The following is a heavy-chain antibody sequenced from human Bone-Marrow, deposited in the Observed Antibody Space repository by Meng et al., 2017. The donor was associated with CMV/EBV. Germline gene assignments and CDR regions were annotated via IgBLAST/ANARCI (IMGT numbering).Heavy chain of an antibody. J-gene: IGHJ4*02. V-gene: IGHV4-30-4*02. CDR2: IYYSAST. D-gene: IGHD6-19*01. CDR1: GGSISSGDYY. Sequence: SETLSLTCTVSGGSISSGDYYWSWIRQPPGKGLEWIGYIYYSASTYYNPSLKSRVTISVDTSKNQFSLKLSSVTAADTAVYYCARTGYQWLAYFDYWGQGTLVTVSS. CDR3: ARTGYQWLAYFDY.